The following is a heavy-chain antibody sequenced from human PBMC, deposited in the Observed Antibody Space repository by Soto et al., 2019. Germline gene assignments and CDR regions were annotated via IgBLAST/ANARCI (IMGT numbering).Heavy chain of an antibody. CDR2: ISNGVGT. V-gene: IGHV3-23*01. CDR1: GFTFSSSA. Sequence: EVQLLESGGGLVQPGGSLRLSCAASGFTFSSSAMSWVRQAPGKGLEWVSSISNGVGTYYTDSVKGRFTISRDNSKNTLYIQMNSLRAEDTAVYYCATRGRYYFDCWGQGTLVAVSS. CDR3: ATRGRYYFDC. J-gene: IGHJ4*02.